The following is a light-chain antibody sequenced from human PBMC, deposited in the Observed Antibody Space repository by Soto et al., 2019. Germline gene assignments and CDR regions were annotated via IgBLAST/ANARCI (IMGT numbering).Light chain of an antibody. J-gene: IGKJ3*01. CDR1: QSISSY. Sequence: DIQMTQSPSSLSASVGDRVTITCRASQSISSYLNWYQQKPGKAPNLLIYAASSLQSGVPSRFSGSGSGTDFSLTISSLQPGDFATYYCQQSYSTPFTFGPGTKVDIK. CDR2: AAS. V-gene: IGKV1-39*01. CDR3: QQSYSTPFT.